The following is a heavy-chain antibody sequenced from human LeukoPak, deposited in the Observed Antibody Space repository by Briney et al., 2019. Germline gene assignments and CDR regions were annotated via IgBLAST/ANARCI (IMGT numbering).Heavy chain of an antibody. Sequence: PGGYLRLSCAATGLTFSNYWMSWVRQAPGKGLEWVANRKQDGSEKHYVDSVKGRFTISRDNAKNSQYLQMNSLRAEDTAVYYCARDRTAASWGQGTLVTVSS. CDR2: RKQDGSEK. D-gene: IGHD6-13*01. CDR3: ARDRTAAS. CDR1: GLTFSNYW. J-gene: IGHJ4*02. V-gene: IGHV3-7*04.